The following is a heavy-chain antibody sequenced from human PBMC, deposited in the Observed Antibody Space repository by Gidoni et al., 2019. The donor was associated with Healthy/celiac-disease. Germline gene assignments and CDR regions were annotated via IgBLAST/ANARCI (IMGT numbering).Heavy chain of an antibody. J-gene: IGHJ6*02. V-gene: IGHV3-9*01. D-gene: IGHD4-17*01. Sequence: EVQLVESGGGLVQPGRSLRLYCAASGFTFDDYAMHWVRQAPGKGLGWVSGISWNSGSIGYADSVKGRFTISRDNAKNSLYLQMNSLRAEDTALYYCAKDKYGGRGYYYYYGMDVWGQGTTVTVSS. CDR2: ISWNSGSI. CDR1: GFTFDDYA. CDR3: AKDKYGGRGYYYYYGMDV.